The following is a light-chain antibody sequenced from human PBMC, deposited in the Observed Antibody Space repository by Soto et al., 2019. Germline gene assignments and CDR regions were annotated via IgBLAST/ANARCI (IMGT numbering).Light chain of an antibody. Sequence: DIGMTQLPSSLSASVGDRVTITCEASENINKYLTWYQQKPGKAPRLLISEASNVETGVPSRFSGSGSGTDFSFTITSLQTDDIATYYCQQYEDLPRTFGQGTRLEIK. J-gene: IGKJ5*01. CDR2: EAS. CDR3: QQYEDLPRT. V-gene: IGKV1-33*01. CDR1: ENINKY.